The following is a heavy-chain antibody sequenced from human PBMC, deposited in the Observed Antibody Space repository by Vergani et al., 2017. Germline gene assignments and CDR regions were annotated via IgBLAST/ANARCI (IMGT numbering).Heavy chain of an antibody. V-gene: IGHV3-30*02. CDR1: GFPFSIYG. J-gene: IGHJ4*02. CDR2: IQKDGIDK. CDR3: VKDHPVFDE. Sequence: QVQLVESGGGVVHPGESLRLPCAASGFPFSIYGMHWVRQAPGKGLEWVAFIQKDGIDKFYADSVRDRFTISRDISKHTLSREMNSLSAEDTALFHCVKDHPVFDEWGRGTLVSV.